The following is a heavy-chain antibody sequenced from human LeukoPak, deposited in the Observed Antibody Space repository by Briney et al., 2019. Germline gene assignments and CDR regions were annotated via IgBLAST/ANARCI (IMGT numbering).Heavy chain of an antibody. J-gene: IGHJ4*02. CDR2: ISYDGSNK. CDR3: ARARFGYNRGPFDY. Sequence: GGSLRLSCEASGFTFNTYVMHWVRQAPGKGLEWVAFISYDGSNKHYADSVKGRFTISRDNSKNTLYLQMNSLRPEDTAVYYCARARFGYNRGPFDYWGQGILVTVSS. D-gene: IGHD5-24*01. V-gene: IGHV3-30*19. CDR1: GFTFNTYV.